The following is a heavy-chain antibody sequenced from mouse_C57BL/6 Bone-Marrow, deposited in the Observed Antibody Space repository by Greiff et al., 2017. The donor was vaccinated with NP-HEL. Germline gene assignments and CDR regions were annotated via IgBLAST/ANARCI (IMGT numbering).Heavy chain of an antibody. CDR1: GFTFSDAW. J-gene: IGHJ2*01. D-gene: IGHD2-2*01. V-gene: IGHV6-6*01. CDR3: TTMVTTTGKDY. CDR2: IRNKANNHAT. Sequence: EVMLVESGGGLVQPGGSMKLSCAASGFTFSDAWMDWVRQSPEKGLEWVAEIRNKANNHATYYAESVKGRFTISRDDSKSSVYLQMNSLRAEDTGIYYCTTMVTTTGKDYWGQGTTLTVSS.